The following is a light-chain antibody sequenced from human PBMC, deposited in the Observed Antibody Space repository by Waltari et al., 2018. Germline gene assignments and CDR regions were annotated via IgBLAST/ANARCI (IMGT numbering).Light chain of an antibody. J-gene: IGKJ2*01. Sequence: IQMTQSPSSLSASVGARVTITCRASQSISSYLNWYQQKPGKAPKLLIYAASSLQSGVPSRFSGSGSGTDFTLTISSLQPEDFATYYCQQSYSTPQTFGQGTKLEIK. V-gene: IGKV1-39*01. CDR1: QSISSY. CDR2: AAS. CDR3: QQSYSTPQT.